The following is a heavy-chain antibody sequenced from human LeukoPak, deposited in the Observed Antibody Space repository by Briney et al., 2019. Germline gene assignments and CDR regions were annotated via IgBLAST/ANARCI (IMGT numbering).Heavy chain of an antibody. J-gene: IGHJ6*02. D-gene: IGHD2-8*01. CDR3: ARVAHSMGYYYGMDV. CDR1: GGSISSYY. Sequence: SETLSLTCTVSGGSISSYYWSRIRQPPGKGLEWIGYIYYSGSTNYNPSLKSRVTISVDTSKNQFSLKLSSVTAADTAVYYCARVAHSMGYYYGMDVWGQGTTVTVSS. V-gene: IGHV4-59*01. CDR2: IYYSGST.